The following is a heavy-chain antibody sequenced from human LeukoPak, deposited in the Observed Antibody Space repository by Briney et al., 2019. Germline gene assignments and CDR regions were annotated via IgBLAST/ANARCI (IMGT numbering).Heavy chain of an antibody. D-gene: IGHD4-23*01. V-gene: IGHV1-2*02. J-gene: IGHJ4*02. CDR3: ARGSLKGTVVTYY. Sequence: ASVKVSCKAPGYTFTGYYMHWVRQAPGQGLEWMGWINPNSGGTNYAQKFQGRVTMTRDTSISTAYMELSRLRSDDTAVYYCARGSLKGTVVTYYWGQGTLVTVSS. CDR2: INPNSGGT. CDR1: GYTFTGYY.